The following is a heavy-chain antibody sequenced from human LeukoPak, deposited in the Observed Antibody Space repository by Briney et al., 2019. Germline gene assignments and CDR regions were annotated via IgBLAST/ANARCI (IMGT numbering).Heavy chain of an antibody. J-gene: IGHJ4*02. Sequence: ASAKVSCKASGYSFTGHYMHWVRQAPGQGLEWMGWINPKSGGTNYAQKFQGRVTMTRDTSISTAYMDMSSLRSDDTAVYYCARGYDFWTYYFDYWGQGTLVTVSS. CDR1: GYSFTGHY. CDR3: ARGYDFWTYYFDY. D-gene: IGHD3-3*01. V-gene: IGHV1-2*02. CDR2: INPKSGGT.